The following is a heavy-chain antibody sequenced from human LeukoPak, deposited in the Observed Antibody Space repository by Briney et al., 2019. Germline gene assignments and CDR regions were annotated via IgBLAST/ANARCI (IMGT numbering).Heavy chain of an antibody. D-gene: IGHD4-17*01. V-gene: IGHV4-34*01. Sequence: SETLSLTCAVYGGSFSGYYWSWIRQPPGKGLEWIGEINHSGSTNYNPSLKSRVTISVDTSKNQFSLKLSSVAAADTAVYYCARGPLGSTVTTRAQYFQQWGQGTLVTVSS. CDR3: ARGPLGSTVTTRAQYFQQ. CDR2: INHSGST. J-gene: IGHJ1*01. CDR1: GGSFSGYY.